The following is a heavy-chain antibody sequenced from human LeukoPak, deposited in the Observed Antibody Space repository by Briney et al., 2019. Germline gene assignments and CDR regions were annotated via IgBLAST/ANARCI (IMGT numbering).Heavy chain of an antibody. D-gene: IGHD3-9*01. J-gene: IGHJ4*02. V-gene: IGHV3-30*03. CDR3: ASYYEILTGPDMGFDY. CDR2: ISYDGSNK. Sequence: PGGSLRLSCAASGFTFSSYSMNWVRQAPGKGLEWVAVISYDGSNKYYADSVKGRFTISRDNSKNTLYLQMNSLRAEDTAVYYCASYYEILTGPDMGFDYWGQGTLVTVSS. CDR1: GFTFSSYS.